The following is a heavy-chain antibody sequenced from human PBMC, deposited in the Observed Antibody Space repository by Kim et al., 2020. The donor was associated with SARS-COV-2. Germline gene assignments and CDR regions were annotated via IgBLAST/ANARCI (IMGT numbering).Heavy chain of an antibody. CDR3: ARHLSITMIVVVIRGAFDI. CDR2: IYYSGST. V-gene: IGHV4-39*01. D-gene: IGHD3-22*01. J-gene: IGHJ3*02. CDR1: GVSISSSSYY. Sequence: SETLSLTCTVSGVSISSSSYYWGWIRQPPGQGLEWIGSIYYSGSTYYNPSLKSRVTISVDTSKNQFSLKLSSVTAAETAVYYCARHLSITMIVVVIRGAFDIWGQGTMVTVSS.